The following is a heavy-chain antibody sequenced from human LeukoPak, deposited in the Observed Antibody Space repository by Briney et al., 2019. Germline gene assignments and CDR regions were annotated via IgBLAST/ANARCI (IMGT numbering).Heavy chain of an antibody. D-gene: IGHD3-22*01. V-gene: IGHV3-30*18. CDR3: AKIATMIVVVDDY. CDR2: ISYDGSNK. Sequence: PGGSLRLSCAASGFTFSSYGMHWVRQAPGKGLEWVAVISYDGSNKYYADSVKGRFTISRDNSKNTLYLQMNSLRAEDTAVYYCAKIATMIVVVDDYWGQGTLVTVSS. J-gene: IGHJ4*02. CDR1: GFTFSSYG.